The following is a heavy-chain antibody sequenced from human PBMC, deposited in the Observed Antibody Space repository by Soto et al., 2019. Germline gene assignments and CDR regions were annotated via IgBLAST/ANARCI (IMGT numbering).Heavy chain of an antibody. V-gene: IGHV4-30-4*01. CDR1: GGSISSGDYY. Sequence: SETLSLTCTVSGGSISSGDYYWSWIRQPPGKGLEWIGYIYYSGSTYYNPSLKSRVTISVDTSKNQFSLKLSSVTAADTAVYYCAREATNTSFDCSSTSCYRRWFDPWGQGTLVTVSS. J-gene: IGHJ5*02. CDR3: AREATNTSFDCSSTSCYRRWFDP. D-gene: IGHD2-2*01. CDR2: IYYSGST.